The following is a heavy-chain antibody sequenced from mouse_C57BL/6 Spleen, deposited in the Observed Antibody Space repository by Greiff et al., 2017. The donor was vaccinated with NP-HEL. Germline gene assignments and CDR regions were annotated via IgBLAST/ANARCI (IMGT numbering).Heavy chain of an antibody. D-gene: IGHD1-1*01. Sequence: EVMLVESGGGLVKPGGSLKLSCAASGFTFSDYGMHWVRQAPEKVLEWVAYISSGSSTIYYADTVKGRFTISRDNAKNTLFLQMTSLRSEDTAMYYCARHSYGSSYDWYFDVWGTGTTVTVAS. CDR1: GFTFSDYG. J-gene: IGHJ1*03. CDR2: ISSGSSTI. V-gene: IGHV5-17*01. CDR3: ARHSYGSSYDWYFDV.